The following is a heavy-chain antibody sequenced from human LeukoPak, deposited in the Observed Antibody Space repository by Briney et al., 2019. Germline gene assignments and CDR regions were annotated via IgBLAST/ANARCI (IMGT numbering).Heavy chain of an antibody. CDR1: GFTFSSYS. D-gene: IGHD3-22*01. V-gene: IGHV3-21*01. CDR2: ISSSSSYI. Sequence: PGGSLRLSCAASGFTFSSYSMNWVRQAPGKGLEWVSSISSSSSYIYYADSVKGRFTISRDNAKNSLYLQMNSLRAEDTAVYYCAKVYDSSGYYYPNDAFDIWGQGTMVTVSS. CDR3: AKVYDSSGYYYPNDAFDI. J-gene: IGHJ3*02.